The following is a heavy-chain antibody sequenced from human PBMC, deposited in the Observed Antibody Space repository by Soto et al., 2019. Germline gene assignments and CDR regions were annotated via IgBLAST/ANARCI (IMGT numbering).Heavy chain of an antibody. J-gene: IGHJ3*02. D-gene: IGHD6-13*01. CDR3: ARDYVGYSSSWYAFDI. Sequence: PAGSLRLSCAASRFTFSSYSMNWVRQAPGKGLEWVSYISSSSSNIHYADSVKGRFTVSRDKAKNSLYLQMNSLRDVDTAVYFCARDYVGYSSSWYAFDIWGQGTMVTVSS. V-gene: IGHV3-48*02. CDR2: ISSSSSNI. CDR1: RFTFSSYS.